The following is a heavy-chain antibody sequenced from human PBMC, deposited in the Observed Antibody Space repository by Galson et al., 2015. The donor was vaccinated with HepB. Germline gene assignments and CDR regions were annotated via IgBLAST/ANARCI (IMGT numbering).Heavy chain of an antibody. D-gene: IGHD1-26*01. CDR1: GYTLTDLS. Sequence: SVKVSCKVSGYTLTDLSMHWVRQAPGKGLEWMGGFDPEDGETIYAQKFQGRVTMTEDTSTDTAYMELSSLRSEDTAVYYCATATWELYNWFDPWGQGTLVTVSS. J-gene: IGHJ5*02. CDR3: ATATWELYNWFDP. V-gene: IGHV1-24*01. CDR2: FDPEDGET.